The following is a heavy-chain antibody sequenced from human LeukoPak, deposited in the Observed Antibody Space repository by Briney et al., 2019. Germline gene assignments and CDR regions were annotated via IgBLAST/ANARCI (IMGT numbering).Heavy chain of an antibody. CDR2: ISGSGGST. D-gene: IGHD2-2*01. Sequence: PGGSLRLSCAASGFTFSSYGMSWVRQAPGKGLEWVSAISGSGGSTYYADSVKGRFTISRDNSKNTLYLQMNSLRAEDTAVYYCAKDHSSRCSSTSCGQQKAFDYWGQGTLVTVSS. CDR3: AKDHSSRCSSTSCGQQKAFDY. V-gene: IGHV3-23*01. J-gene: IGHJ4*02. CDR1: GFTFSSYG.